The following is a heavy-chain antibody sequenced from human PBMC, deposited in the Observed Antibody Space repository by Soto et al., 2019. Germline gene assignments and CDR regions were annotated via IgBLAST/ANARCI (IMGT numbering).Heavy chain of an antibody. V-gene: IGHV4-59*08. CDR1: GGSISSYY. D-gene: IGHD1-26*01. J-gene: IGHJ5*02. CDR2: IYYSGST. CDR3: ARQQWELLRAWFDP. Sequence: PSETLSLTCTVSGGSISSYYWSWIRQPPGKGLEWIGYIYYSGSTNYNPSLKSRVTISVDTSKNQFSLKLSSVTAADTAVYYCARQQWELLRAWFDPWGQGTLVTVS.